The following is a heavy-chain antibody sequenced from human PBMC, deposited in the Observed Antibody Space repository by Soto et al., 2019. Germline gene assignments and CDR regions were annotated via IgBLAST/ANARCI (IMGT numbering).Heavy chain of an antibody. Sequence: SVKVSCKVSGYTLTELSMHWVRQAPGKGLEWMGGFDPEDGETIYAQKFQGRVTMTEDTSTDTAYMELSSLRSEDTAVYYCATDLAVCSGGSCYPYFDYWGQGTLVTVSS. D-gene: IGHD2-15*01. CDR2: FDPEDGET. J-gene: IGHJ4*02. CDR3: ATDLAVCSGGSCYPYFDY. CDR1: GYTLTELS. V-gene: IGHV1-24*01.